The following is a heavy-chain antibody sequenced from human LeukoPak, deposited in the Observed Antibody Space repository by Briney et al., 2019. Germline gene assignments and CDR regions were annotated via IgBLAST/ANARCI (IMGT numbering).Heavy chain of an antibody. CDR1: GGSISSSTYY. J-gene: IGHJ5*02. CDR3: ARVDYYDSSGA. Sequence: SETLSLTCTVSGGSISSSTYYWGWIRQSPGKGLEWIGSVHYSGGSYYNPSLKSRVTISLNTSKNQFSLKLSSVTAADTAVYYCARVDYYDSSGAWGQGTLVTVSS. V-gene: IGHV4-39*07. CDR2: VHYSGGS. D-gene: IGHD3-22*01.